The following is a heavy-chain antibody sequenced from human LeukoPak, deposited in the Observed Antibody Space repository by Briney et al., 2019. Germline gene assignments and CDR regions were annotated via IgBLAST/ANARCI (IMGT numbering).Heavy chain of an antibody. V-gene: IGHV3-48*03. Sequence: PGGSLRLSCAASGFTFSSYEMNWVRQAPGKGLEWVSYISSSGSTIYYADSVKGRFTISRDNAKNSLYLQMDSLRAEDTAVYYCARGGPDYGDYGDYWGQGTLVTVSS. CDR3: ARGGPDYGDYGDY. J-gene: IGHJ4*02. CDR1: GFTFSSYE. CDR2: ISSSGSTI. D-gene: IGHD4-17*01.